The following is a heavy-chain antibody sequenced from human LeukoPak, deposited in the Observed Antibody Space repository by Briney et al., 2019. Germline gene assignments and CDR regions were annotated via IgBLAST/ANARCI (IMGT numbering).Heavy chain of an antibody. CDR1: GGSISSYY. V-gene: IGHV4-59*12. CDR3: ARTRATMIVMPRWAYYYFDH. Sequence: PSETLSLTCSVPGGSISSYYWSWIRQPPGKGLEWIGYIYYSGSTNYNPSLKSRVTISVDTSKNQFSLKLSSVTAADTAVYYCARTRATMIVMPRWAYYYFDHWGQGTLVTVSS. J-gene: IGHJ4*02. CDR2: IYYSGST. D-gene: IGHD3-22*01.